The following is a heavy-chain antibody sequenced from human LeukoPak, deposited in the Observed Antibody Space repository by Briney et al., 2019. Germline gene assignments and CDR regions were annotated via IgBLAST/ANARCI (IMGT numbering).Heavy chain of an antibody. CDR2: INHSGST. D-gene: IGHD3-10*01. J-gene: IGHJ4*02. V-gene: IGHV4-34*01. Sequence: SETLSLTCAVYGGSFSGYYWSWIRQPPGKGLEWIGEINHSGSTNYNPSLKRRVTISVDTSKNQFSLKLSSVTAADTAVYYCARTSYGSGSYYYWGQGTLVTVSS. CDR1: GGSFSGYY. CDR3: ARTSYGSGSYYY.